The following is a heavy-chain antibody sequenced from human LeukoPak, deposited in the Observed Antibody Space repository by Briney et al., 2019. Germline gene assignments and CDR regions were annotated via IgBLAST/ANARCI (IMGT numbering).Heavy chain of an antibody. CDR1: GGTFSSCA. Sequence: SVKVSCKASGGTFSSCAISWVRQAPGQGLEWMGGIIPIFGTANYAQKFQGRVTITADESTSTAYMELSSLRSEDTAVYYCARARPYCSGGSCYSAPFDYWGRGTLVTVSS. D-gene: IGHD2-15*01. CDR2: IIPIFGTA. J-gene: IGHJ4*02. V-gene: IGHV1-69*13. CDR3: ARARPYCSGGSCYSAPFDY.